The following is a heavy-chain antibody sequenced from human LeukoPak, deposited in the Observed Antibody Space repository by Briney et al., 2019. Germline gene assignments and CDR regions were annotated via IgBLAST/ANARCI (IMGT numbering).Heavy chain of an antibody. Sequence: ASVKVSCKASGGTFSSYAISWVRQAPGQGLEWMGGIIPIFGTANYAQKFQGRVTITADESTSTAYMELSSLRSEDTAVYYCARGYYDSSGYYYSPFDYWGQGTLVTVSS. CDR1: GGTFSSYA. CDR3: ARGYYDSSGYYYSPFDY. V-gene: IGHV1-69*13. J-gene: IGHJ4*02. CDR2: IIPIFGTA. D-gene: IGHD3-22*01.